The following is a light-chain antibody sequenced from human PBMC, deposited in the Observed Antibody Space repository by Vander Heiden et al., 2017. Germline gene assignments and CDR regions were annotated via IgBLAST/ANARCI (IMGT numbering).Light chain of an antibody. Sequence: SALTQPPSASGSPGPSVTISCTGTRRDVGGYKYVSWDKQHPGKAPKLLIYEVSKRTSGVPDRFSGSKCGNTASMTVTGLQAEEEADYYCSAYAGSNNAVVFGGGTKLTVL. V-gene: IGLV2-8*01. CDR3: SAYAGSNNAVV. J-gene: IGLJ2*01. CDR1: RRDVGGYKY. CDR2: EVS.